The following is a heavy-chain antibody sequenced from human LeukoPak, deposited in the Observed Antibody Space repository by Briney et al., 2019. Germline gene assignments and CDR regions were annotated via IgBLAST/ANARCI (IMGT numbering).Heavy chain of an antibody. CDR3: ARRFGAIFGVVPFDY. CDR1: GYTFTVYY. J-gene: IGHJ4*02. CDR2: INPNSGGT. D-gene: IGHD3-3*01. Sequence: ASVKVSCKASGYTFTVYYMHWVRQAPGQGLEWMGWINPNSGGTNYAQKFQGRVTMTRDTSISTAYMELSRLRSDDTAVYYCARRFGAIFGVVPFDYWGQGTLVTVSS. V-gene: IGHV1-2*02.